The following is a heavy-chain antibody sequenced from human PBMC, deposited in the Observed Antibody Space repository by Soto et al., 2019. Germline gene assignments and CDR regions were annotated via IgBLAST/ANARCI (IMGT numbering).Heavy chain of an antibody. CDR3: ARGGTTGGLDV. Sequence: QVQLVESGGGVVQPGTSLRVSCVGSGFTFRRYVIHWVRQAPGKGLEWVALTSYDGSDKYYGDSVRGRFTISRDNSRKTVDLQMDSLRLEDTALSYCARGGTTGGLDVWGQGTLVSVSS. J-gene: IGHJ1*01. CDR2: TSYDGSDK. CDR1: GFTFRRYV. V-gene: IGHV3-30*19. D-gene: IGHD3-16*01.